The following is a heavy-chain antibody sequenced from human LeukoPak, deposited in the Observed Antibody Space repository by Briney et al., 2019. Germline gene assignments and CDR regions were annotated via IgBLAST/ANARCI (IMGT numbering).Heavy chain of an antibody. CDR3: TRAVAAADFSPGY. V-gene: IGHV3-7*02. CDR1: GFTFNSYW. D-gene: IGHD3/OR15-3a*01. J-gene: IGHJ4*02. Sequence: GGSLRLSCAASGFTFNSYWMSWVRQAPGKGLEWVANIKQDGSEKYYLDSVKGRFTISRDNAKNSVYLQMNSLRAEDTAVYYCTRAVAAADFSPGYWGQGTLVTVSS. CDR2: IKQDGSEK.